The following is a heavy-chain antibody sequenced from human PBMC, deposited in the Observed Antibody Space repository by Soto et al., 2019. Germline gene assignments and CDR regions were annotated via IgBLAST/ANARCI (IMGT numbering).Heavy chain of an antibody. CDR1: GGTFSSYA. V-gene: IGHV1-69*12. D-gene: IGHD3-22*01. Sequence: QVQLVQSGAEVKKPGSSVKVSCKASGGTFSSYAISWVRQAPGQGLEWMGEIIPIFGTANYAQKFQGRVTITADESTSTADMELGSLGSGDTAGDYCARDRGPSSGYYPYWFDPWGQGTLVTVSS. CDR3: ARDRGPSSGYYPYWFDP. CDR2: IIPIFGTA. J-gene: IGHJ5*02.